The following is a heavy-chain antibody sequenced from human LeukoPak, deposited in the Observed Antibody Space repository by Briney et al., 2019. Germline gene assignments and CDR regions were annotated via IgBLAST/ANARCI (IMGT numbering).Heavy chain of an antibody. D-gene: IGHD3-22*01. J-gene: IGHJ4*02. CDR1: GGSISSSSYY. CDR2: IYYSGST. V-gene: IGHV4-39*01. CDR3: ARGTYYYDSSGYSYYFDY. Sequence: SETLSLTCTVSGGSISSSSYYWGWIRQPPGKGLEWIGSIYYSGSTYYNPSLKSRVTISVDTSKNQFSPKLSSVTAADTAVYYCARGTYYYDSSGYSYYFDYWGQGTLVTVSS.